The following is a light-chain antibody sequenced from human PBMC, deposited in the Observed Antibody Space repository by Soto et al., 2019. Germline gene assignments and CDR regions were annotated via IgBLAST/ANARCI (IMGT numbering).Light chain of an antibody. Sequence: QSALAQPASVSGSPGQSITISCSGTTSDVGTFGLVSWFQQHPGKAPKLMIYEGSKRPAGVSKRFSGSKSGDTASLTISGLQAEDEADYYCSSYAGSTTFYVFGTGTK. V-gene: IGLV2-23*01. CDR2: EGS. CDR3: SSYAGSTTFYV. J-gene: IGLJ1*01. CDR1: TSDVGTFGL.